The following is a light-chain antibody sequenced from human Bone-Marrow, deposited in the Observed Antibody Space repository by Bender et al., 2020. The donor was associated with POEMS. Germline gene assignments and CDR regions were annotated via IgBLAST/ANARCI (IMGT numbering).Light chain of an antibody. CDR3: CSYAGTYTWV. J-gene: IGLJ3*02. Sequence: QSVLTQPPSASGTPGQRVTISCSGSNSNIGTNAVNWYQQFPGTAPKLLIYSDNQRPSGVPDRFYAFKSGTSASLAISELQSEDEADYYCCSYAGTYTWVFGGGTKLTVL. CDR2: SDN. V-gene: IGLV1-44*01. CDR1: NSNIGTNA.